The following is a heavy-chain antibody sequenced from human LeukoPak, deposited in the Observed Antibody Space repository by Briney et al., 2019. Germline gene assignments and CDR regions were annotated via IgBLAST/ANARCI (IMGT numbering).Heavy chain of an antibody. CDR2: IYSGGTT. Sequence: GGSLRLSCAASGFTVSTNHMTWVRQAPGKGLEWVSTIYSGGTTYYADSVMGRFTISRHNSRNTLYLQMNSLRAEDTAVYYCARVDTLMAYYFDLWGQGTMVTVSS. D-gene: IGHD5-18*01. J-gene: IGHJ4*02. CDR1: GFTVSTNH. V-gene: IGHV3-53*04. CDR3: ARVDTLMAYYFDL.